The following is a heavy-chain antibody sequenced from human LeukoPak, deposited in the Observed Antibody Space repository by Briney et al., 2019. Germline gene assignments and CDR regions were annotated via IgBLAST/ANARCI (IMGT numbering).Heavy chain of an antibody. D-gene: IGHD6-13*01. CDR1: GFTFSDYY. CDR3: ARDRAPGIAAAGTVGY. J-gene: IGHJ4*02. V-gene: IGHV3-11*04. Sequence: PGGSLRLSCAASGFTFSDYYMSWIRQAPGKGLEWVSYISSSGSTIYYADSVKGRFTISRDNAKNSLYLQMNSLRAEDTAVYYCARDRAPGIAAAGTVGYWGQGTLVTVSS. CDR2: ISSSGSTI.